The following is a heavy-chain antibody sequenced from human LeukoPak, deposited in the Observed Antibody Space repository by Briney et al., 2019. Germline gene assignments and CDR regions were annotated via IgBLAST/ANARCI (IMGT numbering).Heavy chain of an antibody. CDR3: AREGDDILTAAFDY. CDR1: GYTCTSYG. Sequence: ASVKVSCKASGYTCTSYGISWVRQAPGQGLEWMGWINPNSGGTNYAQKFQGRVTMTRDTSVSTAYMELSRLRSDDTAVYYCAREGDDILTAAFDYWGQGTLVTVSS. CDR2: INPNSGGT. V-gene: IGHV1-2*02. D-gene: IGHD3-9*01. J-gene: IGHJ4*02.